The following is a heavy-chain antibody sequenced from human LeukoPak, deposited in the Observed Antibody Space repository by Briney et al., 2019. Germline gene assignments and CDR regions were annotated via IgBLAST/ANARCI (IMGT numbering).Heavy chain of an antibody. J-gene: IGHJ4*02. Sequence: ASVNVSCKASGYTFTGYYMHWVRQAAGQGLEWMGWINPNSGGTNYAQKFQGRVTMTRDTSISTAYMELSRLRSDDTAVYYCARGVGSGWYEGDYWGQGTLVTVSS. D-gene: IGHD6-19*01. CDR2: INPNSGGT. CDR1: GYTFTGYY. V-gene: IGHV1-2*02. CDR3: ARGVGSGWYEGDY.